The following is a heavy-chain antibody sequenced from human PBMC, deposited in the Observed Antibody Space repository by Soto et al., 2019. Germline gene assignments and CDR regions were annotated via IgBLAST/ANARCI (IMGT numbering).Heavy chain of an antibody. Sequence: SETLSLTCTVSGGSISSGSYYWGWIRQPPGKGLEWIGSGDYSGSTHYNPSLKSRVAISLDTSKNQFSLKLSSVTAADTAVYYCARADALYYDFWSGYYLAGAYYFDYWGQGTLVTVSS. D-gene: IGHD3-3*01. CDR3: ARADALYYDFWSGYYLAGAYYFDY. J-gene: IGHJ4*02. CDR1: GGSISSGSYY. CDR2: GDYSGST. V-gene: IGHV4-39*07.